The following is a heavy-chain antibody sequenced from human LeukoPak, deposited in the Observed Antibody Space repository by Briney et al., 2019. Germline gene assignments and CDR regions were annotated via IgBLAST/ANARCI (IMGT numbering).Heavy chain of an antibody. D-gene: IGHD3-16*01. CDR1: GFTFSSYW. J-gene: IGHJ6*02. Sequence: GGSLRLSCAASGFTFSSYWMNWARQAPGKGLEWVASINHNGNVNYYVDSVKGLFTISRDNAKNSPYLHMSNLRAEDTAVYFCARGGGLDVWGQGATVTVSS. CDR2: INHNGNVN. CDR3: ARGGGLDV. V-gene: IGHV3-7*03.